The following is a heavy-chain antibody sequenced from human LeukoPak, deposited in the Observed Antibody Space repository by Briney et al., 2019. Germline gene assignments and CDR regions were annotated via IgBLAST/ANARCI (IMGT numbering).Heavy chain of an antibody. D-gene: IGHD3-10*01. CDR3: ARGGLWFGELLSRSWFDP. J-gene: IGHJ5*02. CDR2: IYHSGST. Sequence: SETLSLTCTVSGYSISSGYYWGWIRPPPGKGLEWIGSIYHSGSTYYNPSLKSRVTISVDTSKNQFSLKLSSVTAADTAVYYCARGGLWFGELLSRSWFDPWGQGTLVTVSS. V-gene: IGHV4-38-2*02. CDR1: GYSISSGYY.